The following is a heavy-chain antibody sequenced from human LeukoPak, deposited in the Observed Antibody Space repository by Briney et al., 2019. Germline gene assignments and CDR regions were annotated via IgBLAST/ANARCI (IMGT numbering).Heavy chain of an antibody. J-gene: IGHJ6*02. CDR1: GGSFSGYY. CDR2: INHSGST. V-gene: IGHV4-34*01. CDR3: ASPRSRDDSSGYYWGYYGMDV. Sequence: SETLSLTCAVYGGSFSGYYWSWIRQPPGKGLEWIGEINHSGSTNYNPSLKSRVTISVDTSKNQFSLKLSSVTAADTAVYYCASPRSRDDSSGYYWGYYGMDVWGQGTTVTVSS. D-gene: IGHD3-22*01.